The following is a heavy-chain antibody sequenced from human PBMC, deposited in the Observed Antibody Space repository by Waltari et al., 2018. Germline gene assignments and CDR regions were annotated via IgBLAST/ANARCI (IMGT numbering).Heavy chain of an antibody. CDR2: ISGRGGST. CDR3: AKTGLYSGYDWGYYFDY. J-gene: IGHJ4*02. D-gene: IGHD5-12*01. Sequence: EVQLVESGGGLVQPGGSLRLSCAASGFTFSSYAMSWVRQAPGKGLEWVSAISGRGGSTYYADSGKGRFTISRDNSKNTLYLQMNSLRAEDTAVYYCAKTGLYSGYDWGYYFDYWGQGTLVTVSS. V-gene: IGHV3-23*04. CDR1: GFTFSSYA.